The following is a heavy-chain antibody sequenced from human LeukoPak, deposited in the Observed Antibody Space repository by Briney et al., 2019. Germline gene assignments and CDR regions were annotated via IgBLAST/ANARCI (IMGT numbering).Heavy chain of an antibody. Sequence: SETLSLTCTVSGGSISSTKYYWGWIRQPPGKGLEWIGSIYYTGNTYYNPSLKSRVTISVDTSKNQFSLKLSSVTAADTAVYYCARLGGWYRFDYWGQGTLVTVSS. D-gene: IGHD2-15*01. V-gene: IGHV4-39*07. CDR3: ARLGGWYRFDY. J-gene: IGHJ4*02. CDR2: IYYTGNT. CDR1: GGSISSTKYY.